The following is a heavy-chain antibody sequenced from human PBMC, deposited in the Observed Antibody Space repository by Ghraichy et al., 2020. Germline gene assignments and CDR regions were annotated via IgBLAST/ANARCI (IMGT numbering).Heavy chain of an antibody. V-gene: IGHV1-8*01. D-gene: IGHD3-3*01. CDR2: MNPNSGNT. J-gene: IGHJ5*02. Sequence: ASVKVSCKASGYTFTSYDINWVRQATGQGLEWMGWMNPNSGNTGYAQKFQGRVTMTRNTSISTAYMELSSLRSEDTAVYYCARGTYDFWSGYYTSSGWFDPWGQGTLVTVSS. CDR3: ARGTYDFWSGYYTSSGWFDP. CDR1: GYTFTSYD.